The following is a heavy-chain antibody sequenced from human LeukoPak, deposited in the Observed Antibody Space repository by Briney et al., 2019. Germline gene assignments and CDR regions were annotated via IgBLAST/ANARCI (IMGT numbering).Heavy chain of an antibody. D-gene: IGHD4-23*01. Sequence: SETLSLTCTVSGGSISSYYWSWIRQPAGKGLEWIGRIYTSGSTNYNPSLKSLVPMSVDTSKDHFSLKLSSVTAADTAVYYCAREPTTVVTLEGLSYYFDYWGQGTLVTVSS. J-gene: IGHJ4*02. V-gene: IGHV4-4*07. CDR1: GGSISSYY. CDR3: AREPTTVVTLEGLSYYFDY. CDR2: IYTSGST.